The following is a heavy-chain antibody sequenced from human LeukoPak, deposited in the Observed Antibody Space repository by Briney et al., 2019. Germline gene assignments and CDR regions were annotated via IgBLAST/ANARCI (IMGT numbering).Heavy chain of an antibody. Sequence: PSETLSLTCTVSGGSISSYYWTWIRQPPGKGLEWIGYIYYSGSTSYNPSLESRVTISVDTSKNQFSLKLRSVTAADTAVYYCATVAVIRGVTYFDYWGQGTLVTVSS. CDR3: ATVAVIRGVTYFDY. J-gene: IGHJ4*02. D-gene: IGHD3-10*01. CDR1: GGSISSYY. V-gene: IGHV4-59*01. CDR2: IYYSGST.